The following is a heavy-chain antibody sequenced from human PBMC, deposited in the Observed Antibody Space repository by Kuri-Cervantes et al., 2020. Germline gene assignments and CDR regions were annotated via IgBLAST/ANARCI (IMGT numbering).Heavy chain of an antibody. CDR2: ISAYNGNT. J-gene: IGHJ4*02. CDR3: ARAQYDILTGYSVDY. CDR1: GGTFSSYA. D-gene: IGHD3-9*01. V-gene: IGHV1-18*01. Sequence: ASVKVSCKASGGTFSSYAISWVRQAPGQGLEWMGWISAYNGNTNYAQKLQGRVTMTTDTSTSTAYMELRSLRSDDTAVYYCARAQYDILTGYSVDYWGQGTLVTVSS.